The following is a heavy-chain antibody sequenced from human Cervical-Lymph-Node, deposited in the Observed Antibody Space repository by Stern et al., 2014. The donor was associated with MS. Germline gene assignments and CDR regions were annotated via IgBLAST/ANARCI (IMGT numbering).Heavy chain of an antibody. CDR3: ARDGRFDYYYGMDV. D-gene: IGHD1-26*01. V-gene: IGHV3-33*01. Sequence: VQVVESGGGVVQPGRSLRLFCAASEFIFSNYGMHWVRQAPGKGREWVAVTWFDGSNENYADSVKGRFTISRDNSKNTLYLEMNSLRAEDTAVYYCARDGRFDYYYGMDVWGQGTTVTVSS. J-gene: IGHJ6*02. CDR2: TWFDGSNE. CDR1: EFIFSNYG.